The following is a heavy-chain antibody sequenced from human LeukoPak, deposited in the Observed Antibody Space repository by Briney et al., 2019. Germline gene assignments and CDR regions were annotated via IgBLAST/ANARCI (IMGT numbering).Heavy chain of an antibody. CDR1: GFIFSDYW. Sequence: AGGSLRLSCAASGFIFSDYWMHWVRQVPGKGLVWVSTITGDGTITNYADCVKGRFTISRDNAKNTLYLQMNSLRVEDSGIYYCARDGPAATGPDLDYWGQGTLVTVSS. J-gene: IGHJ4*02. CDR2: ITGDGTIT. D-gene: IGHD6-13*01. V-gene: IGHV3-74*01. CDR3: ARDGPAATGPDLDY.